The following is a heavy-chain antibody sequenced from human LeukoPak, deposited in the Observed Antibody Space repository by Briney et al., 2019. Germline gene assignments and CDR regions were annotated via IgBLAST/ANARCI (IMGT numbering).Heavy chain of an antibody. J-gene: IGHJ4*02. V-gene: IGHV3-48*01. CDR3: ATKGTSYSSGY. CDR1: GFTFSSYN. CDR2: ISSSSSTI. Sequence: GGSLRLSCAASGFTFSSYNMIWVRQAPGEGLEWVSYISSSSSTIYYADSVKGRFTISRDNAKNSLYLQMNSLRAEDTAVYYCATKGTSYSSGYWGLGALVTVSS. D-gene: IGHD6-25*01.